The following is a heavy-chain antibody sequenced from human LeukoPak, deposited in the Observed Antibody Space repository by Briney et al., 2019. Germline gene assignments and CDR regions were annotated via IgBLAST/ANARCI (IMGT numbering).Heavy chain of an antibody. V-gene: IGHV1-24*01. CDR3: ATGAWGDDWLLYWNFDY. J-gene: IGHJ4*02. Sequence: ASVKVSCKVSGYTLTELSMHWLRQAPGKGLEWMGGFDPEDGETIYAQKFQGRVTMTEDTSTDTAYMELSSLRSEDTAVYYCATGAWGDDWLLYWNFDYWGQGTLVTVSS. CDR2: FDPEDGET. D-gene: IGHD3-9*01. CDR1: GYTLTELS.